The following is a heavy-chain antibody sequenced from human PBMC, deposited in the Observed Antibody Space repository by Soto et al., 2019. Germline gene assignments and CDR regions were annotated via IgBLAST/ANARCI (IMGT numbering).Heavy chain of an antibody. Sequence: EVQLVESGGGVVRPGGSLRLSCAASGFTFDDYGMSWVRQAPGKGLEWVSGINWNGGSTGYADSVKGRFTISRDNAKNXLXXQMHSLRAEDPAWYYSARDDSDCESSGYYLGYFDYWGQGTLVTVSS. V-gene: IGHV3-20*04. CDR2: INWNGGST. D-gene: IGHD3-22*01. J-gene: IGHJ4*02. CDR1: GFTFDDYG. CDR3: ARDDSDCESSGYYLGYFDY.